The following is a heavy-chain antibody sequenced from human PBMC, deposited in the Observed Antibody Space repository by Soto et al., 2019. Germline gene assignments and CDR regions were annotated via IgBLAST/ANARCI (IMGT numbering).Heavy chain of an antibody. J-gene: IGHJ4*02. CDR3: ATSYGSGYRAFDF. CDR2: VNLILSMS. V-gene: IGHV1-69*04. D-gene: IGHD3-10*01. Sequence: QVQLVQSGAEVKRPGSSVKVSCKASGDTFNFYSINWVRQAPGLGLEWMGRVNLILSMSNYAQRFQGRGTMTADKSTSTAYMELSGLISEDTAIYYCATSYGSGYRAFDFWGQGALVTVSS. CDR1: GDTFNFYS.